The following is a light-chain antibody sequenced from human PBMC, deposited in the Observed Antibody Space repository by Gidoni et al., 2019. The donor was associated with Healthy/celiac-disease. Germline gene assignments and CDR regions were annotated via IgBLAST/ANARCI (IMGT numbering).Light chain of an antibody. CDR2: AAS. CDR1: QSISSY. Sequence: DIQMTHSPSSLSASVGDRVTITCRASQSISSYLNWYQQKPGKAPKLLIDAASSLQSGVPSRFSGSGSGTDFTLTISSLQPEDFATYYCQQSYSTLTWTFGQGTKVEIK. J-gene: IGKJ1*01. V-gene: IGKV1-39*01. CDR3: QQSYSTLTWT.